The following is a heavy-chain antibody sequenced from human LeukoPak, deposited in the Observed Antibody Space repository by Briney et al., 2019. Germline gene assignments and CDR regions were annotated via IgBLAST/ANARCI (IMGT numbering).Heavy chain of an antibody. CDR1: GGSISSGIYY. D-gene: IGHD4-11*01. J-gene: IGHJ5*02. Sequence: KPSQTLSLTCNVSGGSISSGIYYWSWIRQPPGKGLEWIGYIYYSGSTYYNPSLKSRVSISVDTSKNQFSLKLSSVTAADTAVYYCAREGTTPTGVRPWGQGTLVTVSS. CDR2: IYYSGST. V-gene: IGHV4-30-4*08. CDR3: AREGTTPTGVRP.